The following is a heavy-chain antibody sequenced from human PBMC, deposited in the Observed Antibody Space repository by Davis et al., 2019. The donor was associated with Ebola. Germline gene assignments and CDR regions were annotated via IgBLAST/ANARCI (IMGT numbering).Heavy chain of an antibody. J-gene: IGHJ4*02. V-gene: IGHV4-4*02. CDR3: ARSSAAHFDY. D-gene: IGHD2-15*01. Sequence: SETLSLTCTVSGGSISSNHWWSWVRQPPGKGLEWIGEISHSGTTNYNPSFKSRVTMLVDKSKNQISLRLNYVTAADTAVYYCARSSAAHFDYWGQGTLVTVSS. CDR2: ISHSGTT. CDR1: GGSISSNHW.